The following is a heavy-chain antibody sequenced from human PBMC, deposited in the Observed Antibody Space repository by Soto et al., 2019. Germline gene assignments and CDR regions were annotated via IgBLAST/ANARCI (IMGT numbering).Heavy chain of an antibody. CDR3: ARDGIAARPTPDY. V-gene: IGHV1-18*01. D-gene: IGHD6-6*01. J-gene: IGHJ4*02. Sequence: ASVKVSCKASGYTFASYGINWVRQAPGQGLEWMGWISGYNGSTKYAQKFRGRVTMTTDTSTSTAYMELRSLRSDDTALYYCARDGIAARPTPDYWGQGTLVTVSS. CDR2: ISGYNGST. CDR1: GYTFASYG.